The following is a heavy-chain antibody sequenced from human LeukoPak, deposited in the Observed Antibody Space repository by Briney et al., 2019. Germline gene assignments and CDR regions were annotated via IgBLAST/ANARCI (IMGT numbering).Heavy chain of an antibody. J-gene: IGHJ4*02. CDR2: ISYDGSKK. D-gene: IGHD2-21*02. CDR1: GFTFSRYA. Sequence: GRSLRLSCAASGFTFSRYAIHWVRQAPGKGLERVATISYDGSKKYYADSVKGGFTISRDNSKKTLYMQMSSLRHEDTAVYYCARPDYCGGDCFWNYFDYWGQGTLVTVSS. V-gene: IGHV3-30-3*01. CDR3: ARPDYCGGDCFWNYFDY.